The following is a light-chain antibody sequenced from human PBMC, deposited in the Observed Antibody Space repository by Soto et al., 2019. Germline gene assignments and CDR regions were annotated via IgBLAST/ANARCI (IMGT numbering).Light chain of an antibody. CDR1: QSVSSN. J-gene: IGKJ2*01. CDR2: GAS. Sequence: EIVMTQSPATLSVSPGERATLSCRASQSVSSNLAWYQQKPGQAPRLLIYGASTRATGIPARFSGSGSGTEFTLTISSLQSEDFAVYYCQQYNNWPMYTFGQWTX. CDR3: QQYNNWPMYT. V-gene: IGKV3-15*01.